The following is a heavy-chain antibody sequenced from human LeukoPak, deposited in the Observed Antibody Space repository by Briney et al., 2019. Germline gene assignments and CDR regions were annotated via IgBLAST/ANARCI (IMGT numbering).Heavy chain of an antibody. CDR3: ARAYYYDSSGYYPNYFDY. CDR2: INPNSGGT. CDR1: GYTFTGYY. J-gene: IGHJ4*02. V-gene: IGHV1-2*02. D-gene: IGHD3-22*01. Sequence: ASVKVSCKASGYTFTGYYMHWVRQAPGQGLEWMGWINPNSGGTNYAQKFQGRVTMTRDTSISTAYMELSRLRSDDTAVYYCARAYYYDSSGYYPNYFDYWGQGTLVTVSS.